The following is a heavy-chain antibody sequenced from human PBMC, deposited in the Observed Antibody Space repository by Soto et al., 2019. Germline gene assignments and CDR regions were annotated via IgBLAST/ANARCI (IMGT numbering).Heavy chain of an antibody. D-gene: IGHD3-10*01. J-gene: IGHJ6*02. CDR2: INWDGSTT. V-gene: IGHV3-43*01. Sequence: EVQLVESGGVVVQPGGSLRLSCAASGFIFNDYTMYWVRQAPGKGLEWVSLINWDGSTTYYADFVQGRFTVSRDNSKNSLFLQLNSLRTEDTALYYCAKDMVGHKYFYHGMDVWGQGTTVTVSS. CDR1: GFIFNDYT. CDR3: AKDMVGHKYFYHGMDV.